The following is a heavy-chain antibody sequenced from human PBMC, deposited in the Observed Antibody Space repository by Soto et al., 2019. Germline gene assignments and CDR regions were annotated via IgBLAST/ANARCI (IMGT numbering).Heavy chain of an antibody. Sequence: QVQLVQSGAEVKKPGSSVNVSCKASGGTFSSYAISWVRQAPGQGLEWMGGVIPLFGTAYYAQKFQGRVTITADESTSTAYMELSSLRSEDTSVYYCARTRIAAAGNYFQHLGQGTLVTVAS. J-gene: IGHJ1*01. CDR3: ARTRIAAAGNYFQH. D-gene: IGHD6-13*01. V-gene: IGHV1-69*12. CDR2: VIPLFGTA. CDR1: GGTFSSYA.